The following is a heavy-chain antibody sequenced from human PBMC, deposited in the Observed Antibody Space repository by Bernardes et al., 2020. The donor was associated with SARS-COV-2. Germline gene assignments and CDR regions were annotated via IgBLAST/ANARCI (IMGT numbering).Heavy chain of an antibody. CDR2: ISGSGGST. CDR1: GFTFSSYA. Sequence: GGSLRLSCAASGFTFSSYAMSWVRQAPGKGLEWVSAISGSGGSTHYADSVKGRFTVSRDNSKNTLYLQMNCLRAEDTAVYYCAQDFLWAAASYWGQGTLVTVSS. D-gene: IGHD6-13*01. CDR3: AQDFLWAAASY. V-gene: IGHV3-23*01. J-gene: IGHJ4*02.